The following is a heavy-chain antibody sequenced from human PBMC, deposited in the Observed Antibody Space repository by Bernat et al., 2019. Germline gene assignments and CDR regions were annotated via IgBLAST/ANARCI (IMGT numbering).Heavy chain of an antibody. CDR3: AVGVYYFDY. CDR2: IKEDGSEK. CDR1: GFTFTSGG. V-gene: IGHV3-7*01. J-gene: IGHJ4*02. Sequence: VQLVESGGGLVQPGGSLRLSCVASGFTFTSGGMSWVRQAPGRGLDGVANIKEDGSEKYCLDSVKGRFTISRDNAKNSVYLQMNSLRAEDTAVYYCAVGVYYFDYWGQGTLVTVSS.